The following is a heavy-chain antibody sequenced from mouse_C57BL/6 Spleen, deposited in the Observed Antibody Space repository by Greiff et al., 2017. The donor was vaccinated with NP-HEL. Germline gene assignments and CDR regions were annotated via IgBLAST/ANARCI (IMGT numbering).Heavy chain of an antibody. CDR3: AKLGRRYYGG. CDR2: IWGDGCT. V-gene: IGHV2-3*01. Sequence: VKLVESGPGLVAPSPSLTITCTVSGFSLTSYGVSWVRQPPGKGLEWLGVIWGDGCTNNHSALITRLSIITENSTTHASLKLHSLQTDDTATDFCAKLGRRYYGGWGTGTTVTVA. J-gene: IGHJ1*03. D-gene: IGHD4-1*01. CDR1: GFSLTSYG.